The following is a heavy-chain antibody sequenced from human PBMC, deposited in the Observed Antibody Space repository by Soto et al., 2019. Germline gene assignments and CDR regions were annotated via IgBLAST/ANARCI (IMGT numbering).Heavy chain of an antibody. CDR3: AKDGPYYDFWSAPGDYYYYYGMDV. J-gene: IGHJ6*02. CDR2: ISGSGGST. CDR1: GFTFSSYA. Sequence: EVQLLESGGGLVQPGGSLRLSCAASGFTFSSYAMSWVRQAPGKGLEWVSAISGSGGSTYYADSVKGRFTISRDNSKITLYLQMNSLRAEDTAVYYCAKDGPYYDFWSAPGDYYYYYGMDVWGQGTTVTVSS. V-gene: IGHV3-23*01. D-gene: IGHD3-3*01.